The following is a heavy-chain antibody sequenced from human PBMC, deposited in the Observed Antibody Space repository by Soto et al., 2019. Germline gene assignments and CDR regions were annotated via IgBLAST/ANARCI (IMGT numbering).Heavy chain of an antibody. CDR3: ARDAGDSSGSYDPTFAF. CDR1: GGSISSYY. Sequence: PSETLSLTCTVSGGSISSYYWNWIRQPPGKGLEWIGYIYYSGSTNYNPSLKSRVTTSLDTSKNQFSLKLSSVTAADTAVYYCARDAGDSSGSYDPTFAFWGQGILVTVSS. J-gene: IGHJ4*02. V-gene: IGHV4-59*01. CDR2: IYYSGST. D-gene: IGHD3-22*01.